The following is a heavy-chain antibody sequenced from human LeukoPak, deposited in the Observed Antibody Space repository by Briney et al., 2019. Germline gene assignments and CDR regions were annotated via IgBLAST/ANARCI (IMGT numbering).Heavy chain of an antibody. CDR2: ISGSGGST. CDR3: AKGYGDQTEDYYYYYMDL. D-gene: IGHD4-17*01. J-gene: IGHJ6*03. Sequence: GGSQRLSCAASGFTFSSYAMSWVRQAPGKGLEWVSAISGSGGSTYYADSVKGRFTISRDNSKNTLYLQMNSLRAEDTAVYYCAKGYGDQTEDYYYYYMDLWGKGTMVTVSS. V-gene: IGHV3-23*01. CDR1: GFTFSSYA.